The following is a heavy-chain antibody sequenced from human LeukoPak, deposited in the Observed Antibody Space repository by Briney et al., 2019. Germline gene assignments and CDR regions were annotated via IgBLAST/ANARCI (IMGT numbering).Heavy chain of an antibody. CDR2: INNDGSST. Sequence: PGGSLRLSCAASGFPFSPYWMHWVRQAPGKGLVWVSRINNDGSSTMYADSVKVRFTISRDNARNTLYLQMNSLRDDDTAVYYCARDYNSSPDYWGQGTLVTVSS. V-gene: IGHV3-74*03. J-gene: IGHJ4*02. D-gene: IGHD6-13*01. CDR1: GFPFSPYW. CDR3: ARDYNSSPDY.